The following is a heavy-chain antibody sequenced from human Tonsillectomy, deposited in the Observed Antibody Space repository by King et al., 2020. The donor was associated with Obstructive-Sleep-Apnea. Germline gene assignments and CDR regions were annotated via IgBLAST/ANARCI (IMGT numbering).Heavy chain of an antibody. V-gene: IGHV1-18*01. CDR3: ARGVRTYYYDSSAYDYFDY. CDR2: ISAYNGNT. D-gene: IGHD3-22*01. Sequence: VQLVESGAEVKKPGASVRVSCKASGYTFTNYGISWVRQAPGQGLEWMGWISAYNGNTNYAQNLQGRVTMTTDTSTSTAYMELRGLRSDDTAVYYCARGVRTYYYDSSAYDYFDYWGQGTLVTVSS. CDR1: GYTFTNYG. J-gene: IGHJ4*02.